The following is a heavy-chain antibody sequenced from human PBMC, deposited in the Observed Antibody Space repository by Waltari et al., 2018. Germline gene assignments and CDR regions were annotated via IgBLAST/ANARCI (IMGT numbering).Heavy chain of an antibody. D-gene: IGHD2-2*01. CDR3: ARGSSTSLVVDYYYMDV. V-gene: IGHV1-8*03. CDR1: GYTFTSYD. Sequence: QVQLVQSGAEVKKPGASVKVSCKASGYTFTSYDINWVRQATGQGLEWMGWMNPNSGNTGYAQKFQVRVTITRNTSISTAYMELSSLRSEDTAVYYCARGSSTSLVVDYYYMDVWGKVTTVT. J-gene: IGHJ6*03. CDR2: MNPNSGNT.